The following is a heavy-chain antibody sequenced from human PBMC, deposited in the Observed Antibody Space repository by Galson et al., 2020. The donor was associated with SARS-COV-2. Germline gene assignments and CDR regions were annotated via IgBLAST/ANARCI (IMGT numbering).Heavy chain of an antibody. D-gene: IGHD3-3*01. CDR3: ERVESGYADA. J-gene: IGHJ5*02. CDR1: GGPINRNY. V-gene: IGHV4-4*07. CDR2: VYSTGGT. Sequence: ETSETLSLTCTVSGGPINRNYWTWIRQPAGKGLEWMGRVYSTGGTNYNPSLKSRVTMSVDTSKNQLSLKLTSVTAADTAVYYCERVESGYADAWGQGTLVTVSS.